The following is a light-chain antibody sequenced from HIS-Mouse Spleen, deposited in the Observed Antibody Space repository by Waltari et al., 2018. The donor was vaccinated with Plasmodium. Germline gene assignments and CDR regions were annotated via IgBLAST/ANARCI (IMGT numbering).Light chain of an antibody. J-gene: IGLJ2*01. Sequence: QSALTQPPSASGSPGQSVTISCTGTSSDVGGYNYVSWYQQHPGKAPKLMIYKVSNRPSGVPYRFSGSKSGNTASLTVSGLQAEDEADYYCSSYAGSNNLVFGGGTKLTVL. CDR3: SSYAGSNNLV. V-gene: IGLV2-8*01. CDR1: SSDVGGYNY. CDR2: KVS.